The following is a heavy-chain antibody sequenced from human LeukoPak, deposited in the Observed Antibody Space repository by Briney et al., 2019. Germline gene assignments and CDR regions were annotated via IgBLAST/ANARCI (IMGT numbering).Heavy chain of an antibody. Sequence: GGSLRLSCAASGFTFSSYWMSWVRQAPGKGLEWVANIKQDGSEKYYVDSVKGRFTISRDNAKNSLYPQMNSLRAEDTAVYYCARGRVYCSGGSCYRWFDPWGQGTLVTVSS. CDR1: GFTFSSYW. V-gene: IGHV3-7*01. CDR2: IKQDGSEK. CDR3: ARGRVYCSGGSCYRWFDP. D-gene: IGHD2-15*01. J-gene: IGHJ5*02.